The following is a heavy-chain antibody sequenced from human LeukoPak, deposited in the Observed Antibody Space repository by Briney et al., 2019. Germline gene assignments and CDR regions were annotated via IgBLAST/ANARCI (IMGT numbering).Heavy chain of an antibody. CDR2: IYYSGST. CDR3: ARHVAAAGRANWFDP. CDR1: GVSISSSNSY. D-gene: IGHD6-13*01. V-gene: IGHV4-39*01. Sequence: PSETLSLTCAVSGVSISSSNSYWGWIRQPPGKGLEWIGSIYYSGSTNYNPSLKSRVTISVDTSKNQFSLKLSSVTAADTAVYYCARHVAAAGRANWFDPWGQGTLVTVSS. J-gene: IGHJ5*02.